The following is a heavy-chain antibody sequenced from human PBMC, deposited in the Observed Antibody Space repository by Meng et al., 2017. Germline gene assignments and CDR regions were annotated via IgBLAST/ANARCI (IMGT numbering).Heavy chain of an antibody. Sequence: QVQLVESGGGVVQPGRSLRLSCAASGFTFSSYGMHWVRQAPGKGLEWVTIISYDGNDKYYADSVKGRFTISRDNSKDTLYLQMNSLRADDTAVYYCAKDLGGDGCSPPGDYWGQGTLVTVSS. CDR3: AKDLGGDGCSPPGDY. CDR2: ISYDGNDK. J-gene: IGHJ4*02. V-gene: IGHV3-30*18. CDR1: GFTFSSYG. D-gene: IGHD5-24*01.